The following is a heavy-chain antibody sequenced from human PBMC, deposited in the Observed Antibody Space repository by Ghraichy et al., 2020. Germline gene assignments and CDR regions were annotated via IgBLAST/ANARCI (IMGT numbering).Heavy chain of an antibody. CDR1: GGSFSGYY. CDR2: INHSGST. Sequence: SGTLSLTCAVYGGSFSGYYWSWIRQPPGKGLEWIGEINHSGSTNYNPSLKSRVTISVDTSKNQFSLKLSSLTAADTAVYYCARRKEFDYWGQGTLVTVSS. CDR3: ARRKEFDY. J-gene: IGHJ4*02. V-gene: IGHV4-34*01.